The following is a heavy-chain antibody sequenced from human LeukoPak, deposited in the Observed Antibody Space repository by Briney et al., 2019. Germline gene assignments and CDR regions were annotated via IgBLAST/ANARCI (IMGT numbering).Heavy chain of an antibody. J-gene: IGHJ4*02. CDR1: GYSISSNYY. CDR2: IYHSGST. V-gene: IGHV4-38-2*01. D-gene: IGHD6-19*01. CDR3: ASSVAYSSGWTYDY. Sequence: SGTLTLTCAASGYSISSNYYCGWIRQPPGKGLEWIGIIYHSGSTYYNPSLKSRVTISVDTSKNQFSLKLSSVTAADTAVYYSASSVAYSSGWTYDYWGEGTLVTVSS.